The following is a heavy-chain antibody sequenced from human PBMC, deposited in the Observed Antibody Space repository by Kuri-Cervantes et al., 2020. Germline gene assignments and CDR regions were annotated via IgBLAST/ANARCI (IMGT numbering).Heavy chain of an antibody. Sequence: ASVKVSCKASGYTFTSYDINWVRQATGQGLEWMGWMNPNSGNTGYAQKFQGRVTMTRNTSISTAYMELSSLRSEDTAVYYCARGSSYYDFWSGYSWAAANYCYYYYMDVWGKGTTVTVSS. CDR2: MNPNSGNT. CDR1: GYTFTSYD. CDR3: ARGSSYYDFWSGYSWAAANYCYYYYMDV. J-gene: IGHJ6*03. D-gene: IGHD3-3*01. V-gene: IGHV1-8*01.